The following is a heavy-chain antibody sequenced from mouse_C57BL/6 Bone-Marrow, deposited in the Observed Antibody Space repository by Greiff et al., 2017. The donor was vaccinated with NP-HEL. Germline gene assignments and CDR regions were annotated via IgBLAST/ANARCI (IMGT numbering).Heavy chain of an antibody. J-gene: IGHJ4*01. Sequence: VQLQQSGAELARPGASVKMSCKASGYTFTSYTMHWVKQRPGQGLEWIGYINASSGYTKYNQKFKDKATLTADKSSSTAYMQLSSLTSEDSAVYYCARKVVYYYDAMDYWGQGTSVTVSS. CDR1: GYTFTSYT. CDR2: INASSGYT. CDR3: ARKVVYYYDAMDY. V-gene: IGHV1-4*01. D-gene: IGHD1-1*01.